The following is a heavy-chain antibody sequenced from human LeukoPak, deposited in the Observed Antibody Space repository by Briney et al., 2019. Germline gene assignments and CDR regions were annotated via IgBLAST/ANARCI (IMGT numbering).Heavy chain of an antibody. Sequence: SETLSLTCTVSGGSISSYYWSWLRQPPGKGLEWIGYIYYSGSTNYNPSLKSRVTISVDTSKNQFSLNLRSLTAADTAVYYCARARYGSSNYFDYWGQGSLVTVSS. CDR3: ARARYGSSNYFDY. CDR2: IYYSGST. CDR1: GGSISSYY. J-gene: IGHJ4*02. D-gene: IGHD6-6*01. V-gene: IGHV4-59*01.